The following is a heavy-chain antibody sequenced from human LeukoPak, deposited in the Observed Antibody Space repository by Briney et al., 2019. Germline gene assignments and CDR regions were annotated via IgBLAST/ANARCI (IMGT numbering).Heavy chain of an antibody. J-gene: IGHJ4*02. CDR1: GFTFSNYA. V-gene: IGHV3-23*01. D-gene: IGHD2-21*01. CDR3: AKDVDLAPDY. Sequence: GGSLRLSCVASGFTFSNYAMSWVRQAPGKGLEWVSVISASGGSPYYADSVKGRFTISRDNLKNTLYLQMISLRAEDMAVYYCAKDVDLAPDYWGQGTLVTVSS. CDR2: ISASGGSP.